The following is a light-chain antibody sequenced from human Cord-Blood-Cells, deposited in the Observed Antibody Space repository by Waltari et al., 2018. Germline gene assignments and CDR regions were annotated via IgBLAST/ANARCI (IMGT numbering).Light chain of an antibody. Sequence: QSALTQPASVSASPGQSITITCSGTSSDVGSYNLFPWYQQPPGKAPKLMIYEGSKRPSGVSNRFSGSKSGNTASLTISGLQAEDEADYYCCSYAGSSTFWVFGGGTKLTVL. CDR1: SSDVGSYNL. CDR3: CSYAGSSTFWV. CDR2: EGS. J-gene: IGLJ3*02. V-gene: IGLV2-23*03.